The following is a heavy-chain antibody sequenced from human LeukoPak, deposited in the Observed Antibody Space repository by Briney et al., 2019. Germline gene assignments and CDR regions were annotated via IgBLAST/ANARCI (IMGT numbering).Heavy chain of an antibody. Sequence: SQTLSLTCTVSGGSISSGDYYWSWIRQPPGKGLEWIGYIYYSGSTYYNPSLKSRVTISVDTSKNQSSLKLSSVTAADTAVYYCAREGRYSSSWQIDYWGQGTLVTVSS. J-gene: IGHJ4*02. D-gene: IGHD6-13*01. CDR3: AREGRYSSSWQIDY. CDR2: IYYSGST. CDR1: GGSISSGDYY. V-gene: IGHV4-30-4*01.